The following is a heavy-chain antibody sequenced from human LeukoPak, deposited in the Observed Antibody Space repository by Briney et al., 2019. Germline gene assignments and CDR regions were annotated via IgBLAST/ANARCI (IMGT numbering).Heavy chain of an antibody. J-gene: IGHJ4*02. CDR1: GFTLRNSA. CDR3: AKDKNWSWSLDY. CDR2: ISFDESEK. Sequence: GGSLRLPCAVSGFTLRNSAMHWVPQAPAKGLEGVATISFDESEKFYADSVKGRFTISRDTSKNTVYLQMNGLRAEDTAVYYCAKDKNWSWSLDYWGQGTLVTVSS. D-gene: IGHD6-13*01. V-gene: IGHV3-30*18.